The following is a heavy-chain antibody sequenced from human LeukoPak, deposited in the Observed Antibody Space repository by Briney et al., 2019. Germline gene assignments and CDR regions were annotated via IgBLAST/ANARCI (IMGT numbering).Heavy chain of an antibody. Sequence: GGSLRLSCAASGFSFYNFAMSRVRQAPGRGLEWVSVISGDGGVTTKYAASVKGRFTISRDDSKNTVYLEMRTLRAEDTAIYFCAKRPGRNVAGPNYMDVWGKGTTVTISS. J-gene: IGHJ6*03. V-gene: IGHV3-23*01. CDR1: GFSFYNFA. CDR2: ISGDGGVTT. CDR3: AKRPGRNVAGPNYMDV. D-gene: IGHD1-14*01.